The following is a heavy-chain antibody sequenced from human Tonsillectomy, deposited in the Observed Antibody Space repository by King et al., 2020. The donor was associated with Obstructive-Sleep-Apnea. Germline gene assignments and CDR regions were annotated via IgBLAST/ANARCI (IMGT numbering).Heavy chain of an antibody. CDR1: GCTFSNYW. V-gene: IGHV3-7*01. D-gene: IGHD2-2*01. Sequence: VQLVESGGGLVQPGGSLRLSCAASGCTFSNYWMSWVRQAPGKGLEWVANINQDGSEKYYVDPVKGRFTISRDNAKNSLYLQMNSLRAEDTAVYYCARAWADCSSSSCYLFYYWGQGPLVNVSS. J-gene: IGHJ4*02. CDR2: INQDGSEK. CDR3: ARAWADCSSSSCYLFYY.